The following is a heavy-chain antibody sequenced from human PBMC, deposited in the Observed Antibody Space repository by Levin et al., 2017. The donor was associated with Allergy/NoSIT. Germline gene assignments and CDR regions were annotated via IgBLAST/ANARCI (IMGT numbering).Heavy chain of an antibody. CDR1: GFTFSSYA. D-gene: IGHD4-17*01. Sequence: PGGSLRLSCAASGFTFSSYAMSWVRQAPGKGLEWVSAIGGSGGRTYYADSVRGRFTISRDNSKNTLYLQMDSLRAEDTAVYYCAKLYDYGDTRYWYFDLWGRGTLVTVSS. CDR3: AKLYDYGDTRYWYFDL. CDR2: IGGSGGRT. J-gene: IGHJ2*01. V-gene: IGHV3-23*01.